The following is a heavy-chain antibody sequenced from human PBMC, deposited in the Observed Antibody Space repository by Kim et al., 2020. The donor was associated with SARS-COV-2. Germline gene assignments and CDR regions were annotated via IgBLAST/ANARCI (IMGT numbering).Heavy chain of an antibody. CDR1: GYTFTRYA. CDR2: IYTGGGNR. J-gene: IGHJ4*02. CDR3: ARDRGIDAIQDY. Sequence: ASVKVSCRASGYTFTRYAMHWLRQAPGQRPEWMGCIYTGGGNRRYSQKFQGRVTITMDTSASTAYMELSSLTSDDTAVYFCARDRGIDAIQDYWGQGTLLTVSS. D-gene: IGHD2-8*01. V-gene: IGHV1-3*04.